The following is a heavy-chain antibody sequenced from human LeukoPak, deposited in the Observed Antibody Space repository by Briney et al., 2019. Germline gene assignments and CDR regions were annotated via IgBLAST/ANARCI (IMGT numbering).Heavy chain of an antibody. J-gene: IGHJ4*02. CDR1: GFTFSSYA. CDR2: ISGSGGST. V-gene: IGHV3-23*01. Sequence: GGSLRLSCAASGFTFSSYAMSWVRQAPGKGLEWVSAISGSGGSTYYADSVKGRFTISRDNSKNTLYLQMNSLRAEDTAVYYCAKYSSGYYYADHYFDYWGQGTLVTVSS. CDR3: AKYSSGYYYADHYFDY. D-gene: IGHD3-22*01.